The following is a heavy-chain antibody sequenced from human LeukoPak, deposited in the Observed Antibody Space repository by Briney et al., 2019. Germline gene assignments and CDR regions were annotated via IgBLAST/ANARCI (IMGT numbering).Heavy chain of an antibody. CDR2: NSSSRSTI. V-gene: IGHV3-48*04. CDR1: GFPLSSYS. CDR3: ARDCSDEAFDI. D-gene: IGHD3-10*02. J-gene: IGHJ3*02. Sequence: PGGALRLLCAASGFPLSSYSMNWVRQAPGKGLGGGSYNSSSRSTIYYGDSVKGRFHLSRDNAKNSLFLQKNRLRGGDTAVFFCARDCSDEAFDIWGQGTMVTVSS.